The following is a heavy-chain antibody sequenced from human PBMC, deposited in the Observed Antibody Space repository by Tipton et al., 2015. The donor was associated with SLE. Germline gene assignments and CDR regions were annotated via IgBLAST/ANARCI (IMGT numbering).Heavy chain of an antibody. J-gene: IGHJ6*03. CDR2: IAWNSGSL. V-gene: IGHV3-9*01. CDR3: AKDGACIVTSCYTSYYMDV. D-gene: IGHD2-2*02. Sequence: RSLRLSCAASGFSFGDYAMHWVRQVPGKGLEWVAGIAWNSGSLGYVDSVEGRFTISRDNAKNTLYLHMSSLKPEDTALYYCAKDGACIVTSCYTSYYMDVWGKGTTVTVSS. CDR1: GFSFGDYA.